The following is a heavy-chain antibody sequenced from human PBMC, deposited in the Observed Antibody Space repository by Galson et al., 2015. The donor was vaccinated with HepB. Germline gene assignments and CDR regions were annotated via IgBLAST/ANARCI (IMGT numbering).Heavy chain of an antibody. J-gene: IGHJ4*02. CDR2: ISSGGGST. V-gene: IGHV3-23*01. CDR1: GFTFSDYA. Sequence: SLRLSCAASGFTFSDYAMNWVRQAPGKGLEWVSGISSGGGSTYYADSVEGRFTISRDNTKNTLYLQMNSLRAEDTAVYYCAKTSIYSRGDPPDHWGQGTLVTVSS. CDR3: AKTSIYSRGDPPDH. D-gene: IGHD4-17*01.